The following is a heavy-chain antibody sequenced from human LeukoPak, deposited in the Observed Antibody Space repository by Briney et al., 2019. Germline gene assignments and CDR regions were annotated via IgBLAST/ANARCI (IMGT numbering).Heavy chain of an antibody. J-gene: IGHJ3*02. CDR1: GFTFSTYG. Sequence: GSSLRLSCAASGFTFSTYGVHWARQAPGKGLEWVAVISYDGSNKYYAHSVKGRLAISRDNSKNTLYLQMNSLRAEDKAVYHCAKGTTHYYDSSGPDAFDIWGQGTMVTVSS. CDR2: ISYDGSNK. V-gene: IGHV3-30*18. D-gene: IGHD3-22*01. CDR3: AKGTTHYYDSSGPDAFDI.